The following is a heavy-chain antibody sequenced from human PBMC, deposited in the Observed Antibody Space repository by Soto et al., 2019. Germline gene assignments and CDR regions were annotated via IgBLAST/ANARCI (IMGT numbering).Heavy chain of an antibody. CDR2: INAGNGNT. V-gene: IGHV1-3*05. CDR1: GYTFTSYA. CDR3: ARSIVVVTALDY. Sequence: QVQLVQSGAEEKKPGASVKVSCKASGYTFTSYAMHWVRQAPGQRLEWMGWINAGNGNTKYSQKLQGRVTITRDTSASTSYMELISLRSEDTAVYYCARSIVVVTALDYWGQGTLVTVSS. J-gene: IGHJ4*02. D-gene: IGHD2-21*02.